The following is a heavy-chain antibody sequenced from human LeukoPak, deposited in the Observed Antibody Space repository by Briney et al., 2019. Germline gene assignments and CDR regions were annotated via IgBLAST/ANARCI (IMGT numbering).Heavy chain of an antibody. CDR2: IYYSGST. D-gene: IGHD1-26*01. J-gene: IGHJ4*02. Sequence: PSETLSITCTVSGDSISTYYWSWIRQPPGKGLEWIGCIYYSGSTIYNPSLKSRVTISVDTSKNQFSLKLSSVTAADTAVYYCARIKGKTSGSYYFDNWGQGTLVTVSS. CDR1: GDSISTYY. CDR3: ARIKGKTSGSYYFDN. V-gene: IGHV4-59*01.